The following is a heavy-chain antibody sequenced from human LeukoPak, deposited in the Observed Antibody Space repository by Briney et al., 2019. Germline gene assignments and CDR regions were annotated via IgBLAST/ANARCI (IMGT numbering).Heavy chain of an antibody. V-gene: IGHV3-23*01. CDR1: GFTFSSYS. D-gene: IGHD2-15*01. J-gene: IGHJ4*02. CDR3: ARACSGGSCYSGGNDY. CDR2: ISGSGDRT. Sequence: GGSLRLSCAASGFTFSSYSMGWVRQAPGKGLEWVSAISGSGDRTYYADSVKGRFTVSRDNAKNSLYLQMNSLRAEDTAVYYCARACSGGSCYSGGNDYWGQGTLVTVSS.